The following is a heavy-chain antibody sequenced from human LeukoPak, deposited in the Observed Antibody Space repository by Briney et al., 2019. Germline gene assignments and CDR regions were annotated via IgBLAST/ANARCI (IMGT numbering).Heavy chain of an antibody. CDR3: ASYSSSWYVFDY. CDR1: GGSTSSSNW. CDR2: IYYSGST. J-gene: IGHJ4*02. Sequence: SETLSLTCAVSGGSTSSSNWWSWVRQPPGKGLEWIGYIYYSGSTNYNPSLKSRVTISVDTSKNQFSLKLSSVAAADTAVYYCASYSSSWYVFDYWGQGTLVTVSS. V-gene: IGHV4-4*02. D-gene: IGHD6-13*01.